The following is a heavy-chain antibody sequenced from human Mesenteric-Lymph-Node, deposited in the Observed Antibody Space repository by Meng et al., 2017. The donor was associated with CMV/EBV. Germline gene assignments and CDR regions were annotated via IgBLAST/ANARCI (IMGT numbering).Heavy chain of an antibody. V-gene: IGHV4-34*01. J-gene: IGHJ6*02. CDR3: ARSGTICGGDCYFSWDYYYGMDV. CDR1: GGFFSGYY. D-gene: IGHD2-21*01. Sequence: SETLSLTCAVYGGFFSGYYWSWIRQPPGKGLEWIGEINHSGSTNYNPSLKSRVTISVDTSKNQFSLKLSSVTAADTAVYYCARSGTICGGDCYFSWDYYYGMDVWGQGTTVTVSS. CDR2: INHSGST.